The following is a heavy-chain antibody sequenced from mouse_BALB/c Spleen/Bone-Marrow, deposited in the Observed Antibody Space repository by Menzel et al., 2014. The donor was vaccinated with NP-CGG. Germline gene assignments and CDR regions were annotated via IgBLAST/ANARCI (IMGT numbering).Heavy chain of an antibody. CDR3: TTEFAY. V-gene: IGHV6-6*02. CDR2: IRLKSHNYAT. CDR1: GFTFSNYW. Sequence: EVQLVESGGGLVQPGGSMKLSCVASGFTFSNYWMNWVRQSPEKGLEWVAEIRLKSHNYATRYAESVKGRFTISRDDSKSSVYLQMNNLRAEDTGIYYCTTEFAYWGQGTLVTVSA. J-gene: IGHJ3*01.